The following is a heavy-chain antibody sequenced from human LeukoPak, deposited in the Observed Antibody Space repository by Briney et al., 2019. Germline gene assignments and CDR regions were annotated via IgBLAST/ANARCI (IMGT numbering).Heavy chain of an antibody. J-gene: IGHJ6*02. Sequence: SETLSLTCAVCGGSFSGYYWSWIRQPPGKGLEWIGEINHSGSTNYNPSLKSRVTISVDTSKNQFSLKLSSVTAADTAVYYCASTIYYYDSSGYPYYYYGMDVWGQGTTVTVSS. CDR3: ASTIYYYDSSGYPYYYYGMDV. CDR2: INHSGST. CDR1: GGSFSGYY. D-gene: IGHD3-22*01. V-gene: IGHV4-34*01.